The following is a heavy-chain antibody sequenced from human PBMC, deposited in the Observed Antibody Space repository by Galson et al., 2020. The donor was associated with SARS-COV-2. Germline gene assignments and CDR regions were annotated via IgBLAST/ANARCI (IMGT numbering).Heavy chain of an antibody. D-gene: IGHD3-10*01. Sequence: GESLKISCAASGFTFSSYGMHWVRQAPGKGLEWVAVISYDGSNKYYADSVKGRFTISRDNSKNTLYLQMNSLRAEDTAVYYYAKESGSYYDYYGMDVWGQGTTVTVSS. CDR1: GFTFSSYG. V-gene: IGHV3-30*18. CDR3: AKESGSYYDYYGMDV. J-gene: IGHJ6*02. CDR2: ISYDGSNK.